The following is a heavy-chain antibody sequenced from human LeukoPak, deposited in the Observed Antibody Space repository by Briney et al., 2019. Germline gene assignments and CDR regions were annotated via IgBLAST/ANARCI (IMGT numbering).Heavy chain of an antibody. CDR2: IKPSGTET. V-gene: IGHV3-7*01. Sequence: GGSLRNSFAASGFTFNTYPMTWVRQAPGKGLEWVANIKPSGTETYYGDPVKGRFTISRDNAKNLLYLQMSSLRAEDTAVYSCGRFGDEAGIDYWGQGTLVTVSS. J-gene: IGHJ4*02. CDR3: GRFGDEAGIDY. CDR1: GFTFNTYP. D-gene: IGHD3-10*01.